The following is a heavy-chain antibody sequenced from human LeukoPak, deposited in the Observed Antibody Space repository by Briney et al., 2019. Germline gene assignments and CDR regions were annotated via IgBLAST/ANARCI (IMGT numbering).Heavy chain of an antibody. V-gene: IGHV3-21*01. J-gene: IGHJ6*02. CDR3: ARDRTNWNGYYYYGMDV. D-gene: IGHD1-1*01. CDR1: GFXFSSYS. CDR2: ISSSSSYI. Sequence: GGSLRLSCAASGFXFSSYSMNWVRQAPGKGLEWVSSISSSSSYIYYADSVKGRFTISRDNAKNSLYLQMNSLRAEDTAVYYCARDRTNWNGYYYYGMDVWGQGTTVTVSS.